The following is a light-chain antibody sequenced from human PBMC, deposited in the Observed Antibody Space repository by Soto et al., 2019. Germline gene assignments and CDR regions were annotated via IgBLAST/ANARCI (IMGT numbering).Light chain of an antibody. Sequence: EIVVTQSPATLSLSPGDRATLSCRTSQNVNYYLAWYQQKPGQAPRLLIYDTSNRASGIPARFTGSGSGTDFTLTILSLDPLEFAVHHCYHRYDWRTFGGGTKVEIK. V-gene: IGKV3-11*01. CDR3: YHRYDWRT. CDR1: QNVNYY. CDR2: DTS. J-gene: IGKJ4*01.